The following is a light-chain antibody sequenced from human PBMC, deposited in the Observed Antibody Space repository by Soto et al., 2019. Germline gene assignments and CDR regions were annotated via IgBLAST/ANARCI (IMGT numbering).Light chain of an antibody. J-gene: IGLJ3*02. V-gene: IGLV1-40*01. CDR2: GNS. CDR1: SSNIGAGYD. CDR3: QSYDSSLSGWV. Sequence: QSVLTRPPSVSGAPGQRVTISCTGSSSNIGAGYDVHWYQQLPGTAPKLLISGNSNRPSGVPDRFSGSKSGTSASLAITGLQAEDGADYYCQSYDSSLSGWVFGGGTKLTVL.